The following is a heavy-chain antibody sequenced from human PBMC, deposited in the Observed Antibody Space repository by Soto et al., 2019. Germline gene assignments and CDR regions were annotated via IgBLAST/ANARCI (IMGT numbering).Heavy chain of an antibody. D-gene: IGHD3-22*01. Sequence: SETLSLTCTVSGGSISSYYWSWIRQPPGKGLEWIGYIYYSGSTNYNPSLKSRVTISVDTSKNQFSLKLSSVTAADTAVYYCAREGYYYDGSGPSRDAFDIWGQGTMVTV. V-gene: IGHV4-59*01. J-gene: IGHJ3*02. CDR3: AREGYYYDGSGPSRDAFDI. CDR2: IYYSGST. CDR1: GGSISSYY.